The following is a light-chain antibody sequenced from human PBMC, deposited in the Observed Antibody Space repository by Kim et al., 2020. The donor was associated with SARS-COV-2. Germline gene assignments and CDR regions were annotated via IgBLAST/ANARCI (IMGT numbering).Light chain of an antibody. CDR2: YDS. CDR3: QVWDSTRDHVV. CDR1: NIGDKH. Sequence: SYELTQPPSVSVAPGKTARMTCGGNNIGDKHVHWYQQKPGQTPALVIQYDSDRHSGIPERFSGSNSGNTATLTISRVEAGDEAEYYCQVWDSTRDHVVFGGGTKLTVL. V-gene: IGLV3-21*04. J-gene: IGLJ2*01.